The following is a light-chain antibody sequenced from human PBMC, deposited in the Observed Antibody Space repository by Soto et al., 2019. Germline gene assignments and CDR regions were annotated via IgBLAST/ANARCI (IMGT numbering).Light chain of an antibody. CDR1: SGYSNYK. CDR2: VGTGGIVG. J-gene: IGLJ2*01. CDR3: GADHGSGSNFVVV. Sequence: QSVLTQPPSASASLGASVTLTCTLSSGYSNYKVDWYQQRPGKGPRFVMRVGTGGIVGPKGDGIPDRFSVLGSGLNRYLTIKNIQEEDESDYHCGADHGSGSNFVVVFGGGTQLTVL. V-gene: IGLV9-49*01.